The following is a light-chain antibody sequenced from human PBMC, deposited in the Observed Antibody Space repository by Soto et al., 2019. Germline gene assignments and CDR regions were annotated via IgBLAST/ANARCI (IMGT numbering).Light chain of an antibody. CDR2: GAS. CDR1: QNIRTY. CDR3: QQSYTTPRT. J-gene: IGKJ1*01. V-gene: IGKV1-39*01. Sequence: QMTQSPPSLSASVGARVTITCRASQNIRTYLNWYQQKPGKAPSLLIYGASTLQSGVPSRFSGSGSATDFTLTITSLQPEDFATYYCQQSYTTPRTFGQGTKVEIK.